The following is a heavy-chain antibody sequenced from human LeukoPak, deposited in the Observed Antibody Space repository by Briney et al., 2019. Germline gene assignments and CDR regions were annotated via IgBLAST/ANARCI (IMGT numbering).Heavy chain of an antibody. V-gene: IGHV4-39*07. Sequence: SETLSLTCTVSGGSISSSSYYWGWIRQLPGKGLEWIGSIYDSGSTNYNPSLKSRVTISVDTSKNQFSLKLSSVTAADTAVYYCARDPGPLCGGDCYLFDYWGQGTLVTVSS. J-gene: IGHJ4*02. CDR2: IYDSGST. D-gene: IGHD2-21*01. CDR1: GGSISSSSYY. CDR3: ARDPGPLCGGDCYLFDY.